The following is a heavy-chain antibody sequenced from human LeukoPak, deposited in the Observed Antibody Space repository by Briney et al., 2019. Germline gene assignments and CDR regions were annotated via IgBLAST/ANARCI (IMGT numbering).Heavy chain of an antibody. CDR3: ARDMRGVPYGSGSAPVFDY. D-gene: IGHD3-10*01. CDR1: GFTFSSYA. J-gene: IGHJ4*02. V-gene: IGHV3-48*04. Sequence: QPGGSLRLSCAASGFTFSSYAMHWVRQAPGKGLEWVSYISSSGSTIYYADSVKGRFTISRDNAKNSLYLQMNSLRAEDTAVYYCARDMRGVPYGSGSAPVFDYWGQGTLVTVSS. CDR2: ISSSGSTI.